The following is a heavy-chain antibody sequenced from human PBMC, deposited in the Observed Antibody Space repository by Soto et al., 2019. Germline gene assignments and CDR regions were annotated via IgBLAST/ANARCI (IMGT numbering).Heavy chain of an antibody. CDR3: ARQYGGYEYYFDN. CDR1: GGSISSGDYY. CDR2: ISHGGIT. V-gene: IGHV4-30-4*01. Sequence: SETLSLTCTVSGGSISSGDYYWSWIRQPPGKGLEWIGYISHGGITYYNPSLKSRLNISLDTSRNQFSLRLRSVSAADTAIYYCARQYGGYEYYFDNWGQGTLVTVSS. J-gene: IGHJ4*02. D-gene: IGHD5-12*01.